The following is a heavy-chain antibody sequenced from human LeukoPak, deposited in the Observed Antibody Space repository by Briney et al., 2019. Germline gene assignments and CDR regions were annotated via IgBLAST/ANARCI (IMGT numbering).Heavy chain of an antibody. D-gene: IGHD4-11*01. J-gene: IGHJ6*03. CDR3: ARGHVSSSTWYSTYYYFFYMDF. V-gene: IGHV4-59*01. CDR2: VDHTGST. Sequence: PSETLSLTCTVSDDSITMYYWTWIRQPPGKGLEWIGYVDHTGSTRFNPSLHGRVSISRDTSKNFFSLRLRSVTAADTAVYFCARGHVSSSTWYSTYYYFFYMDFWGKGTTVTVSS. CDR1: DDSITMYY.